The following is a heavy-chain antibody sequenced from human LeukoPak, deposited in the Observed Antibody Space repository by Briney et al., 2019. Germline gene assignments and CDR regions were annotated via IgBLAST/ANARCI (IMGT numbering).Heavy chain of an antibody. CDR3: ARRPYYDILTGYLVRGYYFDY. J-gene: IGHJ4*02. Sequence: PGESLTISCLGSGYRFTSSSIGWVRQMHGKGLEWMGIINPGDSATRYSPSFQGQVTISADKSISTAYLQWSSLKASDTAMYYCARRPYYDILTGYLVRGYYFDYWGQGTLVTVSS. V-gene: IGHV5-51*01. CDR1: GYRFTSSS. CDR2: INPGDSAT. D-gene: IGHD3-9*01.